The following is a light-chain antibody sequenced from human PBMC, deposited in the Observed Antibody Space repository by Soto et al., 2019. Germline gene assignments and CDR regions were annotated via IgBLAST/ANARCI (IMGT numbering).Light chain of an antibody. Sequence: DIQMTQSPSTLSAAVGDRVTITCRASQRISTWLAWYQLKPGRAPKLLLYDSSSLESGVPSRFSGSGSGTEFSLTISSLQPDDFDTYYCQQYDSFSITFGQGTRLEIK. CDR1: QRISTW. J-gene: IGKJ5*01. V-gene: IGKV1-5*01. CDR3: QQYDSFSIT. CDR2: DSS.